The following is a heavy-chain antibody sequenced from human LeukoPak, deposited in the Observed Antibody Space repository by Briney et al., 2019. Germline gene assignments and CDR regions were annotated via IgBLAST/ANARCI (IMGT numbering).Heavy chain of an antibody. Sequence: GGSLRLSCAASGFTFSNAWMNWVRQAPGKGLEWVGRIKSKTDGGTTDYAAPVKGRFTISRDDSKSTLYLQMNSLKTEDTAVYYCTTDPSHPFGYSYGPDAFDIWGQGTMVTVSS. D-gene: IGHD5-18*01. CDR2: IKSKTDGGTT. V-gene: IGHV3-15*07. CDR3: TTDPSHPFGYSYGPDAFDI. J-gene: IGHJ3*02. CDR1: GFTFSNAW.